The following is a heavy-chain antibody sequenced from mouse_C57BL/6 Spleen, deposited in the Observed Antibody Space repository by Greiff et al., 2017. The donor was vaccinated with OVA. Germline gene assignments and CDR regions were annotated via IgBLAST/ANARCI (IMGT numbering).Heavy chain of an antibody. Sequence: QVQLQQPGTELVKPGASVKLSCKASGYTFNSYWMHWVKQSPGQGLEWIGNINPSNGGTNYNEKFKSKATLTVAKSSSTAYMQLSSLTSEDSAVYYCARGGCYSNWSLDYWGQGTTVTVSS. V-gene: IGHV1-53*01. CDR2: INPSNGGT. CDR3: ARGGCYSNWSLDY. D-gene: IGHD2-5*01. J-gene: IGHJ4*01. CDR1: GYTFNSYW.